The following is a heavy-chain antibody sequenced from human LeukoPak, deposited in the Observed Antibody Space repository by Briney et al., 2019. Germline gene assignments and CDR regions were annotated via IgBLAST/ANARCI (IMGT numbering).Heavy chain of an antibody. V-gene: IGHV1-2*02. J-gene: IGHJ5*02. CDR1: GYTFSDYY. CDR3: ARDQRNQWLVNNWFDP. Sequence: GASVKVSCKASGYTFSDYYIHWVRQAPGQGLEWMGWINPKSGVTKYGQEFQGRVTLTRDTSISTAYMEGRRLRYDDTAVYYCARDQRNQWLVNNWFDPWGQGTLVTVSS. D-gene: IGHD6-19*01. CDR2: INPKSGVT.